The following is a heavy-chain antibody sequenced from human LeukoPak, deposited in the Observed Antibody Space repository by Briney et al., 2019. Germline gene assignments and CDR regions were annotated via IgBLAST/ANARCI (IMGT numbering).Heavy chain of an antibody. CDR1: GFRFDDHG. CDR3: AGGDRNGWYFDY. CDR2: INWNGAST. V-gene: IGHV3-20*04. D-gene: IGHD6-19*01. J-gene: IGHJ4*02. Sequence: GGSLRLSCAASGFRFDDHGMSWVRQVPGKGLEWVSGINWNGASTGYGDSVKGRFTISRDNAKNSLYLQMNSLRAEDAALYYCAGGDRNGWYFDYWGQGILVTVSS.